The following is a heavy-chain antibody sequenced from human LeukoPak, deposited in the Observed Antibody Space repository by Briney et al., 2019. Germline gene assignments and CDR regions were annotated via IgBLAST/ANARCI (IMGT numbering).Heavy chain of an antibody. CDR1: GFTFGKYW. D-gene: IGHD3/OR15-3a*01. V-gene: IGHV3-7*03. Sequence: GGSLRLSCVASGFTFGKYWMSWVRQAPGKGLEWVANIKLDGSEKNYVDSVKGRFTISRDNTKNSLYLQMNSLRVEDTAVYYCARGFWTGVEYWGQGALVTVSS. CDR3: ARGFWTGVEY. J-gene: IGHJ4*02. CDR2: IKLDGSEK.